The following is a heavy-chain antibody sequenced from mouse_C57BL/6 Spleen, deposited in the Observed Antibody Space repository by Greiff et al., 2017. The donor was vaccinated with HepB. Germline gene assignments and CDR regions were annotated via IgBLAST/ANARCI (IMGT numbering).Heavy chain of an antibody. CDR3: ARDRWFRLGRRGFDY. CDR1: GFTFSSYA. D-gene: IGHD4-1*01. J-gene: IGHJ2*01. CDR2: ISDGGSYT. V-gene: IGHV5-4*01. Sequence: EVKLMESGGGLVKPGGSLKLSCAASGFTFSSYAMSWVRQTPEKRLEWVATISDGGSYTYYPDNVKGRFTISRDNAKNNLYLQMSHLKSEDTAMYYCARDRWFRLGRRGFDYWGQGTTLTVSS.